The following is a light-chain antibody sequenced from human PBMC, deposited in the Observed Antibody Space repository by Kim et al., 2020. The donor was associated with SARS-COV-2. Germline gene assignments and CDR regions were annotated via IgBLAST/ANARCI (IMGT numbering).Light chain of an antibody. CDR2: VAS. Sequence: DIQMTQSPSSLSASVGDRVTITCRASQGISNYLAWYQQKPGKVPNVMIYVASALQSWVPSRFNGSRSGTDFTLTISSLQPEDVATYYWQKYNGAPIYTSGPVTKVDI. CDR3: QKYNGAPIYT. V-gene: IGKV1-27*01. CDR1: QGISNY. J-gene: IGKJ3*01.